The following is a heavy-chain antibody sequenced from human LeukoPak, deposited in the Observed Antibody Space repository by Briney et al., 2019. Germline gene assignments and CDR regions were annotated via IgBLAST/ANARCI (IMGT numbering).Heavy chain of an antibody. J-gene: IGHJ6*02. CDR2: ISSSGDST. CDR1: GFTFSSYA. D-gene: IGHD6-6*01. CDR3: ARGGSPSGPYYYGMDV. Sequence: GGSLRLSCAASGFTFSSYAMRWVRQAPGKGLEWVSAISSSGDSTIHAGSVKGRFTISRDNSKNTVYLQMNSLRAEDTAVYYCARGGSPSGPYYYGMDVWGQGTTVTVSS. V-gene: IGHV3-23*01.